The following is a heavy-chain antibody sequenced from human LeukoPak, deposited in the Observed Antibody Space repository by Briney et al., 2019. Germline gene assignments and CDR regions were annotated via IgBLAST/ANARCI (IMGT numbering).Heavy chain of an antibody. CDR1: GGSISAYY. Sequence: SETLSLTCTVSGGSISAYYWSWIRQPAGKGLEWIGRIYTSGSTNYNPSLKSRVTMSVDTSKNQSSLKLSSVTAADTAVYYCARARVVGATAKWFDPWGQGTLVTVSS. CDR2: IYTSGST. J-gene: IGHJ5*02. D-gene: IGHD1-26*01. CDR3: ARARVVGATAKWFDP. V-gene: IGHV4-4*07.